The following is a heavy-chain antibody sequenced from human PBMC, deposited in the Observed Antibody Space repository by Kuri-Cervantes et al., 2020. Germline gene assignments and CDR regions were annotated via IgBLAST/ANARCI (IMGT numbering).Heavy chain of an antibody. J-gene: IGHJ4*02. CDR3: AKDHYYYDIPY. V-gene: IGHV3-11*01. D-gene: IGHD3-22*01. CDR1: GFTFSDYY. CDR2: ISSSSSTI. Sequence: GGSLRLSCAASGFTFSDYYMSWIRQAPGKGLEWVSYISSSSSTIYYADSVKGRFTISRDNAKNSLYLQMNSLRAEDTAVYYCAKDHYYYDIPYWGQGTLVTVSS.